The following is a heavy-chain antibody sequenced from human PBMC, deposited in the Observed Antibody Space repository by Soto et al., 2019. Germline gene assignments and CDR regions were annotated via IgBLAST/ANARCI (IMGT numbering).Heavy chain of an antibody. V-gene: IGHV4-31*03. CDR1: GGSITTGGYY. CDR2: WYYSEST. D-gene: IGHD2-15*01. CDR3: ARSKCSGGSCYSWSLDY. J-gene: IGHJ4*02. Sequence: SETLSLPCTVSGGSITTGGYYWSWIRQLPGKGLEGIGHWYYSESTYYHPSLKSRVSISLDPSKNQFSLKLSFVTAADTAMYYCARSKCSGGSCYSWSLDYWGQGTQVTVSS.